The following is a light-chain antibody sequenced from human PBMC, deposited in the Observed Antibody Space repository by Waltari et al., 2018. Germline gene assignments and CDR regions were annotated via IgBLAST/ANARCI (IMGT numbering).Light chain of an antibody. J-gene: IGLJ1*01. CDR3: SSYTTSSAPGV. CDR2: EVS. Sequence: QSALTQPASVSGSPGPSLTISCSGTASDVGAYDFFSWYQQHPGKAPHLIIYEVSNRPSGISNRFSASKSGNTASLTISGLQAEDEADYYCSSYTTSSAPGVFGTGTRVTVL. CDR1: ASDVGAYDF. V-gene: IGLV2-14*01.